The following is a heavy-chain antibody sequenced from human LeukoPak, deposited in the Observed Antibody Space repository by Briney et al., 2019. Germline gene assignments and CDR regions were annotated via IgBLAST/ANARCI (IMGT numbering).Heavy chain of an antibody. V-gene: IGHV4-38-2*02. CDR2: IYHSGST. Sequence: SETLSPTCTVSGYSISSGYYWGWIRQPPGKGLEWIGGIYHSGSTYYNPSLKSRVTISVDTSKNQFSLKLSSVTAADTAVYYCASSTLGGSGSYYLFYYYYMDVWGKGTTVTVSS. J-gene: IGHJ6*03. CDR1: GYSISSGYY. D-gene: IGHD3-10*01. CDR3: ASSTLGGSGSYYLFYYYYMDV.